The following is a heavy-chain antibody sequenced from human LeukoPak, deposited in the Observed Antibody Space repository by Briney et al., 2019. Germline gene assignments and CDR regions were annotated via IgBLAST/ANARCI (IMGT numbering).Heavy chain of an antibody. V-gene: IGHV4-34*01. CDR3: ARGGCSGGSCYEDAFDI. J-gene: IGHJ3*02. CDR2: INHSGST. D-gene: IGHD2-15*01. Sequence: SETLSLTCAVYGGSFSGYYWSWIRQPPGKGLEWIGKINHSGSTNYNPSLKSRATISVDTSKNQFSLKLSSVTAADTAVYYCARGGCSGGSCYEDAFDIWGQGTMVTVSS. CDR1: GGSFSGYY.